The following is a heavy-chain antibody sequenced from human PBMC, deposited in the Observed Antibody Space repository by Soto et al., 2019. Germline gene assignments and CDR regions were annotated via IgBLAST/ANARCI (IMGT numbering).Heavy chain of an antibody. CDR3: ARWNYYYGSGSYYRADY. Sequence: QVQLVQSGAEVKKPGASVKVSCKSSGYTFTSYGISWVRQAPGQGLEWMGWISAYNGNTNYAQKLQGRVTMTTDTTTSTAYMELRSLRSDDTSVYYCARWNYYYGSGSYYRADYWGQGTLVTVSS. D-gene: IGHD3-10*01. CDR2: ISAYNGNT. V-gene: IGHV1-18*01. CDR1: GYTFTSYG. J-gene: IGHJ4*02.